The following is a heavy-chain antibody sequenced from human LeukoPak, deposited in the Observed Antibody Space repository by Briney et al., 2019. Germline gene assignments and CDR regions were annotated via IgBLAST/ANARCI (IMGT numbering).Heavy chain of an antibody. V-gene: IGHV5-51*01. D-gene: IGHD6-19*01. J-gene: IGHJ4*02. Sequence: GESLKISCKGSGYSFTSYWIGWVRQMPGIGLEWMGIIYPGDSASTYSPSFHGQVTISADKSISTAYLQWRSLPASDTAMYYCARQVAYTSGRTFDFWGQGTLVTVSS. CDR3: ARQVAYTSGRTFDF. CDR2: IYPGDSAS. CDR1: GYSFTSYW.